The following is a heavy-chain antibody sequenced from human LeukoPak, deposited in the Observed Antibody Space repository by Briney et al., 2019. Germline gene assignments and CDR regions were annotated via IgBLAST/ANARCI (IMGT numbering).Heavy chain of an antibody. D-gene: IGHD6-13*01. CDR2: MNPNSGNT. CDR1: GYTFTSYD. V-gene: IGHV1-8*01. Sequence: ASVKLSCKASGYTFTSYDMNWVRQATGQGLEWMGWMNPNSGNTGYAQKFQGRVTMTRNTSISTAYMELSSLRSEDTAVYYCARGNGSSSWRFNWFDPWGQGTLVTVSS. CDR3: ARGNGSSSWRFNWFDP. J-gene: IGHJ5*02.